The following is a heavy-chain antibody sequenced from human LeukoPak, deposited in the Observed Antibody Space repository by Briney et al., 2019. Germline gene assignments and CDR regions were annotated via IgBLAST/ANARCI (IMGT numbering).Heavy chain of an antibody. V-gene: IGHV3-21*01. J-gene: IGHJ4*02. Sequence: MPGGSLRLSCAASGFPLSGYSMNWVRQAPGKGLEWVSSISSSSSYIYYADSVKGRFTISRDNAKNSLYLQVNSLRAEDTAVYYCARDWGGDGVFDYWGQGTLVTVSS. CDR1: GFPLSGYS. D-gene: IGHD3-16*01. CDR2: ISSSSSYI. CDR3: ARDWGGDGVFDY.